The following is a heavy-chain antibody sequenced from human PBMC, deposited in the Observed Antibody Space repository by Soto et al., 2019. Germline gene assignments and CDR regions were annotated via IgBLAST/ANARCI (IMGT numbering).Heavy chain of an antibody. CDR1: GGSISSSSYY. Sequence: SETLSLTCTVSGGSISSSSYYWGWIRQPPGKGLEWIGSIYYSGSTNYNPSLKSRVTISVDTSKNQFSLKLSSVTAADTAVYYCASRTTGTSVFPSTTHWFDPWGQGTLVTVSS. CDR3: ASRTTGTSVFPSTTHWFDP. J-gene: IGHJ5*02. D-gene: IGHD1-1*01. CDR2: IYYSGST. V-gene: IGHV4-39*01.